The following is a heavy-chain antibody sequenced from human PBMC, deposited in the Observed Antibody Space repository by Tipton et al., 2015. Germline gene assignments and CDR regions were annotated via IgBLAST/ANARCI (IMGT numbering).Heavy chain of an antibody. J-gene: IGHJ6*02. CDR1: GGSFRGYY. CDR3: ARGRVHMARGLFAPSFFMDV. CDR2: IDHSRDT. Sequence: TLSLTCAVYGGSFRGYYWNWLRQSPGKGLEWIGSIDHSRDTNYNPSLKSRVTISMDKSKNQFSLRLSSVTAADTAVYFCARGRVHMARGLFAPSFFMDVWGQGTAVTVSS. D-gene: IGHD3-10*01. V-gene: IGHV4-34*01.